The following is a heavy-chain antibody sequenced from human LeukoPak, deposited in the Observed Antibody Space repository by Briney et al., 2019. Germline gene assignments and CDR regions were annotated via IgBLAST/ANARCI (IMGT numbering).Heavy chain of an antibody. CDR3: ARGRSSSWSPFDY. Sequence: PSETLSLTGTVSGGSISSGDYYWSWIRQPPGKGLEWIGYIYNNGRTYYNPSLKSRVTISVDTSKNLFSLKVSSVTAADAAVYYCARGRSSSWSPFDYWGQGTLVTVSS. V-gene: IGHV4-30-4*01. CDR1: GGSISSGDYY. J-gene: IGHJ4*02. D-gene: IGHD6-13*01. CDR2: IYNNGRT.